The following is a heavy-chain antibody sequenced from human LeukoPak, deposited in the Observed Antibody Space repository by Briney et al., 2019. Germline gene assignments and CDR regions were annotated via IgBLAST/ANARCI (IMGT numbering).Heavy chain of an antibody. D-gene: IGHD4-23*01. Sequence: SETLSLTCTVSGGSISSYYWSWIRQPPGKGLEWIGYIYYSGSTNYNPSLKSRVTISVDTSKNQFSLKLSSVTAADTAVYYCARARRYTTTVAVDYWGQGTLVTVSS. CDR1: GGSISSYY. CDR2: IYYSGST. CDR3: ARARRYTTTVAVDY. V-gene: IGHV4-59*01. J-gene: IGHJ4*02.